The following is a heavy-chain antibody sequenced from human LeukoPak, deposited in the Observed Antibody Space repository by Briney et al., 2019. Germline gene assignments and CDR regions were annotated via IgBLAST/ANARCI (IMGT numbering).Heavy chain of an antibody. Sequence: SETLSLTCTVSGDSVRTSNYYWSWIRQPPGEGLEWIGYIHYSGNTNYNTSLKSRVTISVDTSKNQVSLRLSSVTAADTAVYYCATSPPGGIALAGTYFDYWGQGTLVTVSS. D-gene: IGHD6-19*01. CDR1: GDSVRTSNYY. V-gene: IGHV4-61*01. CDR2: IHYSGNT. J-gene: IGHJ4*02. CDR3: ATSPPGGIALAGTYFDY.